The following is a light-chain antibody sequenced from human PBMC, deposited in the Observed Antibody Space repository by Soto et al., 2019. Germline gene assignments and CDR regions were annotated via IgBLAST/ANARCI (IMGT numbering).Light chain of an antibody. CDR1: QSVRSS. CDR2: DAS. J-gene: IGKJ4*01. Sequence: IVLTQSPGTLSLSPGERATLSCRASQSVRSSLAWYQQKPGQAPRLLIYDASTRAPGIPARFSGSWSGTEFTLTINSLQSEDFAVYYCQQYDAWPLTFGGGTKVDI. CDR3: QQYDAWPLT. V-gene: IGKV3-15*01.